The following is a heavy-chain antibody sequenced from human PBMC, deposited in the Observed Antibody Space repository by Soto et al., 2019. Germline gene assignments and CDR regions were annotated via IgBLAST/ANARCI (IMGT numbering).Heavy chain of an antibody. Sequence: ASVKVSCKASGYTFTSYYMHWVRQAPGQGLEWMGIINPSGGSTSYAQKFQGRVTMTRDTSTSTVYMELSSLRSEDTAVYYCAREYYYDSSGYYHDALDIWGQGTMVTVSS. CDR2: INPSGGST. CDR1: GYTFTSYY. D-gene: IGHD3-22*01. CDR3: AREYYYDSSGYYHDALDI. V-gene: IGHV1-46*01. J-gene: IGHJ3*02.